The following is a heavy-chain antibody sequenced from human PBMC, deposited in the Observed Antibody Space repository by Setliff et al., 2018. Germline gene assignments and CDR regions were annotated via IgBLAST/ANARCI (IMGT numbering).Heavy chain of an antibody. CDR1: GGSFSGYY. J-gene: IGHJ6*03. CDR3: ARYPRPHSSSSFSVYYYYMDV. CDR2: INHSGST. V-gene: IGHV4-34*01. Sequence: SETLSLTCTVSGGSFSGYYWSWIRQPPGKGLEWIGEINHSGSTNYNPSLKSRVTISVDTSKNQFSLKLSSVTAADTAVYYCARYPRPHSSSSFSVYYYYMDVWGKGTTVTVS. D-gene: IGHD6-6*01.